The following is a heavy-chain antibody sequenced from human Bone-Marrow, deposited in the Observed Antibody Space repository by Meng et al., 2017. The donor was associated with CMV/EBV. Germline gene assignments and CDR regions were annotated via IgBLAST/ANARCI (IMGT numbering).Heavy chain of an antibody. CDR1: GYTFTGYY. CDR3: ARRAAAPPYYGMDV. CDR2: INPNSGGT. D-gene: IGHD6-13*01. Sequence: GESLKISCKASGYTFTGYYMHWVRQAPGQGLEWMGWINPNSGGTNYAQKFQGRVTMTRDTSISTAYMELSRLRSDDTAVYYCARRAAAPPYYGMDVWGQGTKVTVS. V-gene: IGHV1-2*02. J-gene: IGHJ6*02.